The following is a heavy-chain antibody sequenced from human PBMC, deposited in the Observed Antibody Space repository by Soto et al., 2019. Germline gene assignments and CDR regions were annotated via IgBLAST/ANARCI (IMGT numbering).Heavy chain of an antibody. CDR2: RYQDGTNK. V-gene: IGHV3-30*18. J-gene: IGHJ4*02. CDR1: GFILSDYG. Sequence: GGSLRLSCAPSGFILSDYGVHWVRQAPGKGLGWAAMRYQDGTNKYYGGSVKGRFTISRDDYKNPVYLRMNSLRAEDTAVYYCAKRVYVWVTYHHDLYCIDDWGQGAMVTVSS. D-gene: IGHD3-16*02. CDR3: AKRVYVWVTYHHDLYCIDD.